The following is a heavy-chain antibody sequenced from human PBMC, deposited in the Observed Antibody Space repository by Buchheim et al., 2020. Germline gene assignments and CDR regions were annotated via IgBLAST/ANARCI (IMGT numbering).Heavy chain of an antibody. J-gene: IGHJ6*02. D-gene: IGHD3-3*01. Sequence: EVQLVESGGGLVKPGGSLRLSCADSGFTFSNAWMNWVRQAPGKGLEWVGRIKSKTDGGTIDYAAPVKGRFTIPRDDSKNTLYLQMNSLKTEDTAVYYCTTDYAIFGVVIDYYYGMDVWGQGTT. CDR2: IKSKTDGGTI. V-gene: IGHV3-15*07. CDR1: GFTFSNAW. CDR3: TTDYAIFGVVIDYYYGMDV.